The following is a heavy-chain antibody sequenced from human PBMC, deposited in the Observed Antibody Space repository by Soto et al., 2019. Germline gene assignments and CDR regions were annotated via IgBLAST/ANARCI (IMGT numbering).Heavy chain of an antibody. J-gene: IGHJ6*02. CDR2: ITASAGTT. Sequence: GGSLRLSCAASAFTFRSYAMSWVRQAPGKGLEWVSAITASAGTTYYADSVKGRFTISRDNSKNTLYLQMNSLRAEDTAVYYCAKGYRIYYYYGMDVWGQGTTVTV. CDR1: AFTFRSYA. CDR3: AKGYRIYYYYGMDV. V-gene: IGHV3-23*01. D-gene: IGHD4-4*01.